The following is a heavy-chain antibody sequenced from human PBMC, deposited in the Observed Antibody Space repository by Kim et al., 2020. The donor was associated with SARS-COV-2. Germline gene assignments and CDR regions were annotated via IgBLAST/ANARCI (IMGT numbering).Heavy chain of an antibody. CDR3: ARFQQSNLDDFDY. Sequence: YAQKCQGRVNMTRDTSISTAYMELSRLRSDDTAVYYCARFQQSNLDDFDYWGQGTLVTVSS. J-gene: IGHJ4*02. V-gene: IGHV1-2*02. D-gene: IGHD4-4*01.